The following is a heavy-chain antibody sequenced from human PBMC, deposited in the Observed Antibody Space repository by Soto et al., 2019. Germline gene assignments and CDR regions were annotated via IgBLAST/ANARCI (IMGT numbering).Heavy chain of an antibody. D-gene: IGHD5-12*01. Sequence: GGSLRLSCAASGFTFSSYGMHWVRQAPGKGLEWVAVISYDGSNKYYADSVKGRFTISRDNSKNTLYLQVNSQRAEDTAVYYCAKDPAVGLSGYPYYFDYWGQGTLVTVSS. CDR3: AKDPAVGLSGYPYYFDY. CDR2: ISYDGSNK. J-gene: IGHJ4*02. V-gene: IGHV3-30*18. CDR1: GFTFSSYG.